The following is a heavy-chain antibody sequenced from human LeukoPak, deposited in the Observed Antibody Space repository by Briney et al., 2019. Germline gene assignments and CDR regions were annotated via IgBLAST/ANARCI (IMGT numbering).Heavy chain of an antibody. V-gene: IGHV3-48*04. CDR2: ISSSSSTI. CDR3: ARETMPSVYYYDSSGYPLDY. D-gene: IGHD3-22*01. J-gene: IGHJ4*02. CDR1: GFTFSSYS. Sequence: TGGSLRLSCAASGFTFSSYSMNWVRQAPGKGLEWVSYISSSSSTIYYADSVKGRFTISRDNAKNSLYLQMNSLRAEDTAVYYCARETMPSVYYYDSSGYPLDYWGQGTLVTVSS.